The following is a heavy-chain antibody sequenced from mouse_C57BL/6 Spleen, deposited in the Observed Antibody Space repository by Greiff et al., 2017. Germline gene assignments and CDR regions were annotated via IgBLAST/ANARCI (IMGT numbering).Heavy chain of an antibody. CDR1: GFTFSSYA. D-gene: IGHD2-5*01. CDR2: ISDGGSYT. Sequence: EVQVVESGGGLVKPGGSLKLSCAASGFTFSSYAMSWVRQTPEKRLEWVATISDGGSYTYYPDNVKGRFTISRDNAKNNLYLQMSHLKSEDTAMYYCARAYSNYWYFDVWGTETTVTVSS. J-gene: IGHJ1*03. CDR3: ARAYSNYWYFDV. V-gene: IGHV5-4*01.